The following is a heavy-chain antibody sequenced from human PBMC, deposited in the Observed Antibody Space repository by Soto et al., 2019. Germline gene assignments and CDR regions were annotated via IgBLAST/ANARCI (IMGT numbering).Heavy chain of an antibody. CDR2: ISGSGGST. D-gene: IGHD1-26*01. Sequence: EVQLLESGGGLVQPGGSLRLSCAASGFTFSSYAMRWVRQAPVKGLEWVSAISGSGGSTYYADSVKGRFTISRDNSKNTLYLQMNGLRGEDTAVYYCAGRGSGSYYDYWGQGTLVTVSS. CDR3: AGRGSGSYYDY. V-gene: IGHV3-23*01. J-gene: IGHJ4*02. CDR1: GFTFSSYA.